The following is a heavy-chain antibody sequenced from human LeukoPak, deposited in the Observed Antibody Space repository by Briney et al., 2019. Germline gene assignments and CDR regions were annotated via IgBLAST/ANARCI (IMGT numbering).Heavy chain of an antibody. V-gene: IGHV3-7*04. J-gene: IGHJ6*02. CDR1: GFTFSNYW. D-gene: IGHD3-22*01. Sequence: GGSLRLSCAASGFTFSNYWMSWVRQAPGKGLEWVANIKRDGSEKYYVDSVKGRFTISRDNAKNSLYLQMNSLRAEDTAVYYRARDRYSSGGLDVWGQGTTVTVSS. CDR2: IKRDGSEK. CDR3: ARDRYSSGGLDV.